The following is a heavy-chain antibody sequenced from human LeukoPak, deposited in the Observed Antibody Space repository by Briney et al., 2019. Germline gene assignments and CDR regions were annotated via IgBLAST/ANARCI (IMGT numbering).Heavy chain of an antibody. Sequence: SEPLSLTCAVYGGSFSGYYWSWIRQPPGKGLEWIGEINHSGSTNYNPSLRSQITISVDTSKNQFSLKLTSVAAADTAMYYCTRDMEYPGAGFDYWGQGIPVTVSS. CDR3: TRDMEYPGAGFDY. CDR2: INHSGST. CDR1: GGSFSGYY. D-gene: IGHD3-3*01. V-gene: IGHV4-34*01. J-gene: IGHJ4*02.